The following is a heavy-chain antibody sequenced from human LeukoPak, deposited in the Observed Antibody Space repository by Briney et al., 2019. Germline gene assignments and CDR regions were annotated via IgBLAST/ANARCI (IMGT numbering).Heavy chain of an antibody. Sequence: GGSLRLSCAASGFTVSSNYMSWVSQAPGKGLEWVSVIYSGGSTYYADSVKGRFTISRDNSKNTLYLQMNSLRAEDTAVYYCARGSSGWYVGYYYGMDVWGQGTTVTVSS. V-gene: IGHV3-53*01. CDR1: GFTVSSNY. J-gene: IGHJ6*02. CDR3: ARGSSGWYVGYYYGMDV. D-gene: IGHD6-19*01. CDR2: IYSGGST.